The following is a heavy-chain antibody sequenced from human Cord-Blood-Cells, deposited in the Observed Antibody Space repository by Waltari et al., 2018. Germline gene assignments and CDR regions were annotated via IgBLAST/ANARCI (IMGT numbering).Heavy chain of an antibody. CDR3: ARGGPYDFWSDYYYYYMDV. D-gene: IGHD3-3*01. J-gene: IGHJ6*03. CDR1: GYTFTSSG. Sequence: QVQLVQSGAEVKKPGASVKVSCKASGYTFTSSGISWVRPAPGQGLEWMGWISAYNGNTNYAQKLQGRVTMTTDTSTSTAYMELRSLRSDDTAVYYCARGGPYDFWSDYYYYYMDVWGKGTTVTVSS. CDR2: ISAYNGNT. V-gene: IGHV1-18*04.